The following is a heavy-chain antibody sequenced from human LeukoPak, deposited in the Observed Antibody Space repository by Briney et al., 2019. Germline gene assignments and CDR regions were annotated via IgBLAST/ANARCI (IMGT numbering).Heavy chain of an antibody. J-gene: IGHJ5*02. D-gene: IGHD6-13*01. CDR3: AKYSSSWTEWFDP. V-gene: IGHV1-2*02. Sequence: GASVKVSCKASGYTFTGYYMHWVRQAPGQGLEWMGWINPNSGGTNYAQKFQGRVTMTRDTSISTAYMELSRLRSDDTAVYYCAKYSSSWTEWFDPWGQGTLVTVSS. CDR2: INPNSGGT. CDR1: GYTFTGYY.